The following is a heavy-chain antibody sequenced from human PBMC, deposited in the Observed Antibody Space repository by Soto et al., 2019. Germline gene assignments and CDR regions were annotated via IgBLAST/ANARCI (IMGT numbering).Heavy chain of an antibody. J-gene: IGHJ4*02. V-gene: IGHV1-69*08. CDR1: GGTFSSYT. CDR2: IIPILGIA. D-gene: IGHD3-10*01. CDR3: AREEYYYGSGAFFDY. Sequence: QVQLVQSGAEVKKPGSSVQVSCKASGGTFSSYTISWVRQAPGQGLEWMGRIIPILGIANYAQKFQGRVTIPADKSTSTAYMELSSLRSEDTAVYYCAREEYYYGSGAFFDYWGQGTLVTVSS.